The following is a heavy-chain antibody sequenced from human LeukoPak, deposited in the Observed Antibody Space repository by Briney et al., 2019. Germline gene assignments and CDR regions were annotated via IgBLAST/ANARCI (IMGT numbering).Heavy chain of an antibody. Sequence: GRSLRLSCAASGFAFDDYAMHWVRQAPGKGLEWVSGISWNSGSIGYADSVKGRVTISRDNAKNSLYLQMNSLRAEDTALYYCAKDIRDSSSWSSYGMDVWGQGTTVTVSS. V-gene: IGHV3-9*01. J-gene: IGHJ6*02. D-gene: IGHD6-13*01. CDR1: GFAFDDYA. CDR2: ISWNSGSI. CDR3: AKDIRDSSSWSSYGMDV.